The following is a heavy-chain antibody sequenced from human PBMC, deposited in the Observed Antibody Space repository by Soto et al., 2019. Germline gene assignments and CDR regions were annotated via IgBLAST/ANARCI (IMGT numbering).Heavy chain of an antibody. CDR1: GGSISSYY. V-gene: IGHV4-59*08. CDR2: IYYSGST. Sequence: SETLSLTCTVSGGSISSYYWSWIRQPPGKGLEWIGYIYYSGSTNYNPSLKSRVTISVDTSKNQFSLKLSSVTAADTAVYYCARFSGAGTYYYYYYGMDVWGQGTTVTVSS. CDR3: ARFSGAGTYYYYYYGMDV. D-gene: IGHD3-10*01. J-gene: IGHJ6*02.